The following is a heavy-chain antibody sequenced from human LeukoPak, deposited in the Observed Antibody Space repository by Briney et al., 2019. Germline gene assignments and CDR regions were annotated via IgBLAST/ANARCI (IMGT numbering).Heavy chain of an antibody. J-gene: IGHJ4*02. Sequence: SETLSLTCTVSSDSFNGHFWSWLRQPPGKGLEWIAYVYHNGSTNFNPSPKSRVTMSVDTSKNQFSLKLSSVTAADTAVYYCARASITIFGVVISYYFDYWGQGTLVTVSS. CDR1: SDSFNGHF. D-gene: IGHD3-3*01. CDR2: VYHNGST. CDR3: ARASITIFGVVISYYFDY. V-gene: IGHV4-59*11.